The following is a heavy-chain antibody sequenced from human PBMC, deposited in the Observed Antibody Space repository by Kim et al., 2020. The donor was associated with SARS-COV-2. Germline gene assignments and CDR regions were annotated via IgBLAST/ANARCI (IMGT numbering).Heavy chain of an antibody. J-gene: IGHJ5*02. CDR3: GRIGGGMAS. Sequence: SETLSLTCTVSGGSISNYYWSWIRQPPWKGLEWIGHIHDSGSTDYNPSLTSRLTISVDTSKNQFSVKLSSVTAADTAMYYCGRIGGGMASWGQGTLVTVSS. CDR2: IHDSGST. CDR1: GGSISNYY. V-gene: IGHV4-59*01. D-gene: IGHD2-15*01.